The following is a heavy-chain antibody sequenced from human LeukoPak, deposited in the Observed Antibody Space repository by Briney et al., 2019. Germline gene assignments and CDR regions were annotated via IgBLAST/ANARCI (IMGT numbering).Heavy chain of an antibody. CDR1: KFTFSTSA. CDR2: ISGSGAKT. CDR3: AKGRDYGDYVRD. D-gene: IGHD4-17*01. Sequence: PGGSLRLACAAPKFTFSTSALSWVRQAPGRGLEWVSGISGSGAKTYYSDSVKGRFTISRDNSKSTLYLQMNSLRVEDTAVYYCAKGRDYGDYVRDWGQGTLVTVSS. J-gene: IGHJ4*02. V-gene: IGHV3-23*01.